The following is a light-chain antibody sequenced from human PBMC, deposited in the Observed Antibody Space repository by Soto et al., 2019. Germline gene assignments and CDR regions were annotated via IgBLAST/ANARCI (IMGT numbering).Light chain of an antibody. Sequence: QSALAQPASLSGSPGQSITISCTGTNSDIGAYDYVSWFQQHPGKAPKLMISEVNNRPSGVSNRFSGSKSGNTAYLTISGLQVEDEAEYFCFSFKTTSTHVFGTGTKVTVL. CDR2: EVN. CDR3: FSFKTTSTHV. V-gene: IGLV2-14*01. CDR1: NSDIGAYDY. J-gene: IGLJ1*01.